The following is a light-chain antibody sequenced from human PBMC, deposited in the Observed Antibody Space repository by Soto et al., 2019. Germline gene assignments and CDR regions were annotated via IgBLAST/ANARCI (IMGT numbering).Light chain of an antibody. CDR1: SSNIGTNT. CDR2: NTN. V-gene: IGLV1-44*01. Sequence: QSVLTQPPSASGTPGQRVTITCSGRSSNIGTNTVNWYQQFPGSAPQLLLYNTNQRPSGVPGRFSGSKSGTSASLAISGLQSEDEADYYCAAWDGSLDVVLFGGGNKLTVL. CDR3: AAWDGSLDVVL. J-gene: IGLJ2*01.